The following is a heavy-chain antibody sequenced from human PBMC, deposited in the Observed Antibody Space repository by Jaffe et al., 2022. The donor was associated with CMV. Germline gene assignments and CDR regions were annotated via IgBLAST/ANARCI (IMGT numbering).Heavy chain of an antibody. CDR1: GGSISSSSYY. V-gene: IGHV4-39*01. CDR3: ARHPPIGDSSGYSILGKGPIDY. D-gene: IGHD3-22*01. CDR2: IYYSGST. Sequence: QLQLQESGPGLVKPSETLSLTCTVSGGSISSSSYYWGWIRQPPGKGLEWIGSIYYSGSTYYNPSLKSRVTISVDTSKNQFSLKLSSVTAADTAVYYCARHPPIGDSSGYSILGKGPIDYWGQGTLVTVSS. J-gene: IGHJ4*02.